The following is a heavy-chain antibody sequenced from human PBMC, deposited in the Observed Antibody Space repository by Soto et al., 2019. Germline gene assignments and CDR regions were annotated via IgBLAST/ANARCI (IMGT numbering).Heavy chain of an antibody. CDR3: AEDPGQQRLRAFDI. J-gene: IGHJ3*02. V-gene: IGHV3-7*01. CDR2: IKQDGSEK. D-gene: IGHD6-13*01. CDR1: GFSVSSFW. Sequence: GGSLRLSCAASGFSVSSFWMTWVRQAPGKGLEGVANIKQDGSEKYYVDSVKGRFTISRDNSKNTLYLQMNSLRAEDTAVYYCAEDPGQQRLRAFDIWGQGTMVTVS.